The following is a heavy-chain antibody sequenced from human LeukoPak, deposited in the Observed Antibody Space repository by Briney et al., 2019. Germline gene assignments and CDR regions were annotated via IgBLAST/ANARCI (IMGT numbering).Heavy chain of an antibody. CDR1: GFNFSSYE. V-gene: IGHV3-48*03. D-gene: IGHD1-26*01. Sequence: GGSLRLSCAASGFNFSSYEMNWVRQAPGRGLEWVSYISSSGSTIYYANSVKGRFTISRDNAKNSLYLQMNSLRAEDTAVYYSARDLFLGARTFDYWGQGTLVTVSS. CDR3: ARDLFLGARTFDY. CDR2: ISSSGSTI. J-gene: IGHJ4*02.